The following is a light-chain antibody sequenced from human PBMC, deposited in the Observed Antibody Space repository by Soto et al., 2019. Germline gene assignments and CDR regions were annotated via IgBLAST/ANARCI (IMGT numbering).Light chain of an antibody. CDR3: QQYNNWPRT. V-gene: IGKV3-15*01. CDR1: HIVNTN. J-gene: IGKJ1*01. Sequence: EIVMTQSPATLSVSPGESATLSCMASHIVNTNLAWYQQRPGQAPRLLIFDASTRATGVAARFSGSGSGTKFTLTLRSLQSEDFAVYYCQQYNNWPRTFGQGTKVDIK. CDR2: DAS.